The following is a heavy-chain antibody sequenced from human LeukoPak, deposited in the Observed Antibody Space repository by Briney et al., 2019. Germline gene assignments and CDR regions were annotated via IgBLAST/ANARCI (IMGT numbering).Heavy chain of an antibody. V-gene: IGHV3-30-3*01. CDR1: GFTFSSYA. CDR2: ISYDGSNK. J-gene: IGHJ6*02. D-gene: IGHD6-6*01. CDR3: ARARRSSLYYYGMDV. Sequence: PGGSLRLSCAASGFTFSSYAMHWVRQAPGKGLEWVAVISYDGSNKYYADSVKGRCTISRDNSKNTLYLQMNSLRSEDTAVYYCARARRSSLYYYGMDVWGQGTTVTVSS.